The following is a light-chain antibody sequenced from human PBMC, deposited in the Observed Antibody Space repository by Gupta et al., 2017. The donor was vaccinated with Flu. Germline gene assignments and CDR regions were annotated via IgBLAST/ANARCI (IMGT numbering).Light chain of an antibody. CDR3: MQDLQTHT. CDR1: QGLLHSNGYNY. J-gene: IGKJ4*01. V-gene: IGKV2-28*01. CDR2: LGS. Sequence: DIVMTQSPLSLPVTPGEPASISCRSSQGLLHSNGYNYLDWYLQKPGQSPRLLIYLGSNRASGVPDRFSGSGSGTDFTLKISRVEAEDVGVYYFMQDLQTHTFGGGTKLEIK.